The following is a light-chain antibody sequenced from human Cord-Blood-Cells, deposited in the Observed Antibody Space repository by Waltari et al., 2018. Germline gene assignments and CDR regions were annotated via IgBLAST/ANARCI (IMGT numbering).Light chain of an antibody. CDR3: SSYASSSTYV. Sequence: QSALTQPASVSGSPGQSLTISCTGTSSDVGGYNYVSWYQLHPGKAPKLMIYDVSKRPSGVSNRFSGSKSGNTASLTISGLQAEDEADYYCSSYASSSTYVFGTGTKVTVL. CDR1: SSDVGGYNY. J-gene: IGLJ1*01. V-gene: IGLV2-14*01. CDR2: DVS.